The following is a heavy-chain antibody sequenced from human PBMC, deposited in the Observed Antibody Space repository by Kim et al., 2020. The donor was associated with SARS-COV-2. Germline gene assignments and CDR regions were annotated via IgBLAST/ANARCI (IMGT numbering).Heavy chain of an antibody. V-gene: IGHV3-64D*06. J-gene: IGHJ4*02. D-gene: IGHD1-1*01. Sequence: YYADSGKGRFTISRDNSKNTLYLQMSSLRAEDTAVYYCVTSKLERTYFDYWGQGTLVTVSS. CDR3: VTSKLERTYFDY.